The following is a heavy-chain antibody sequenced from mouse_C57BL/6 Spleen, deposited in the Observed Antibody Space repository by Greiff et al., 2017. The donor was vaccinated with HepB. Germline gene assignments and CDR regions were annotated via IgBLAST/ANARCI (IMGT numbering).Heavy chain of an antibody. D-gene: IGHD2-4*01. J-gene: IGHJ3*01. CDR3: TRDNSYYDYDEVWFAY. V-gene: IGHV5-9-1*02. CDR1: GFTFSSYA. CDR2: ISSGGDYI. Sequence: EVMLVESGEGLVKPGGSLKLSCAASGFTFSSYAMSWVRQTPEKRLEWVAYISSGGDYIYYADTVKGRCTISRDKARNTLSLQMSSLKSEDTAMYYCTRDNSYYDYDEVWFAYWGQGTLVTVSA.